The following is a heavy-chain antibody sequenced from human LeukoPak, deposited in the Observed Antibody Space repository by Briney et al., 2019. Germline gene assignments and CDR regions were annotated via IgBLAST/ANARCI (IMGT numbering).Heavy chain of an antibody. V-gene: IGHV3-30*02. J-gene: IGHJ3*02. CDR2: IRYDGSNK. CDR3: AKDEGYCSGGSCYLGAFDI. CDR1: GFTFSSYG. D-gene: IGHD2-15*01. Sequence: GGSLRLSCAASGFTFSSYGMHWVRQAPGKGLEWVAFIRYDGSNKYYADSVKGRFTISRDNSKNTLYLQMNSLRAEDTAVYYCAKDEGYCSGGSCYLGAFDIWGQGTMVTVSS.